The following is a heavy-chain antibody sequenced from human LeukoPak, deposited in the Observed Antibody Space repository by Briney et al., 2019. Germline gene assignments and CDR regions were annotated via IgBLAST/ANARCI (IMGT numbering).Heavy chain of an antibody. J-gene: IGHJ6*03. CDR2: ISAYNGNT. D-gene: IGHD3-3*01. CDR3: ARKYYDFWSGYYYYYYMDV. CDR1: GYTFTSYG. Sequence: ASVKASCKASGYTFTSYGISWVRQAPGQGLEWMGWISAYNGNTNYAQKLQGRVTMTTDTSTSTAYMELRSLRSDDTAVYYCARKYYDFWSGYYYYYYMDVWSKETTVTVSS. V-gene: IGHV1-18*01.